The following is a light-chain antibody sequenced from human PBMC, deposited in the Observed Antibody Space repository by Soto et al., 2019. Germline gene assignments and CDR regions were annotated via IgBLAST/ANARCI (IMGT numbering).Light chain of an antibody. V-gene: IGKV3-20*01. J-gene: IGKJ5*01. Sequence: PGERATLSCWASESIGGYLAWYQQKPGQAPRLLIYGATMRTTGTPDRFSGAGSETHFTLAISRLEPGDFAVYYCQKYVTSPAITFGQGTRLEIK. CDR2: GAT. CDR1: ESIGGY. CDR3: QKYVTSPAIT.